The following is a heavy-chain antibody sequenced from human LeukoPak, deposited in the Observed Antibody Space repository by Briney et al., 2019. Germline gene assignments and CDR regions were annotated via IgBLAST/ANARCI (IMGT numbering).Heavy chain of an antibody. CDR2: MNPNSGAT. D-gene: IGHD7-27*01. V-gene: IGHV1-8*02. Sequence: ASVKVSCKASGYTFTGYFMHWVRQAPGQGPEWMGWMNPNSGATGYAQKLQGRVTMTRSTSLNTAYMELSSLRSEDTAEYYCARAPRNWGFDYWGQGTLVTVSS. CDR1: GYTFTGYF. CDR3: ARAPRNWGFDY. J-gene: IGHJ4*02.